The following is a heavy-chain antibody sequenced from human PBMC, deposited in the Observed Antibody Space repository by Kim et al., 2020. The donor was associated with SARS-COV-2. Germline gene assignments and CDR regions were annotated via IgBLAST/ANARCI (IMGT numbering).Heavy chain of an antibody. Sequence: SETLSLTCTVSGGSISSYYWSWIRQPPGKGLEWIGYIYYSGSTNYNPSLKSRVIISVDTSKNQFSLKLSSVTAADTAVYYCARRSGYSYGYFDPWGQGTL. J-gene: IGHJ5*02. CDR3: ARRSGYSYGYFDP. CDR1: GGSISSYY. V-gene: IGHV4-59*01. CDR2: IYYSGST. D-gene: IGHD5-18*01.